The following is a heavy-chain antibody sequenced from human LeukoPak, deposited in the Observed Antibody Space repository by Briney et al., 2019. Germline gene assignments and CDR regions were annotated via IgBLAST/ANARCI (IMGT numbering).Heavy chain of an antibody. V-gene: IGHV2-5*02. Sequence: SGPTLVKPTQTLTLTCTLSGFPLSTSGVGVGWIRQPPGKALEWLAIIFWDDDKRYSPFLKSRLTITKDTSKNQVVLTMTNMDPVDTATYYCAHSLPYDHGLDYWGQGTLVTVSS. CDR2: IFWDDDK. CDR3: AHSLPYDHGLDY. D-gene: IGHD3-16*01. J-gene: IGHJ4*02. CDR1: GFPLSTSGVG.